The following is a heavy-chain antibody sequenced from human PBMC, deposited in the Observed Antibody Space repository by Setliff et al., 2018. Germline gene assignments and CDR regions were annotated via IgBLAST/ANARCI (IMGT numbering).Heavy chain of an antibody. J-gene: IGHJ4*02. V-gene: IGHV2-5*02. CDR3: ARGFWSGYFVLDF. CDR2: IYYDDDR. D-gene: IGHD3-3*01. Sequence: ESGPTLVNPTQTLTLTCTFSGFSLTTNGVGVGWIRQPPGKALEWLALIYYDDDRRYNPSVKNRLTITKDTSKNQVVLTMTNVDPVDTATYYCARGFWSGYFVLDFWGQGSPVTVSS. CDR1: GFSLTTNGVG.